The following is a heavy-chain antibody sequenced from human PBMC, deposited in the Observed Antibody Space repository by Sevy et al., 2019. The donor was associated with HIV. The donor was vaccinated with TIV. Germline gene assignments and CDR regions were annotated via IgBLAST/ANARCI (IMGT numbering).Heavy chain of an antibody. Sequence: GGSLRLSCAASGFTFSTYGMHWVRQAPGKGLEWVAVIWFDGRNTYYADSVKGRFTIPRDIAKNTLHLQMNSLRAEDTAVYYCATDLEFYDYGDYGPAFMPDYWGQGTLVTVSS. CDR1: GFTFSTYG. CDR3: ATDLEFYDYGDYGPAFMPDY. J-gene: IGHJ4*02. CDR2: IWFDGRNT. D-gene: IGHD4-17*01. V-gene: IGHV3-33*01.